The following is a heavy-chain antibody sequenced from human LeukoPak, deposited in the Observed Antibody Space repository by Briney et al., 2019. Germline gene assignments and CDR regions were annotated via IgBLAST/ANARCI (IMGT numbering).Heavy chain of an antibody. J-gene: IGHJ6*02. CDR3: ARERYDILTGFFYGMDV. V-gene: IGHV3-21*01. D-gene: IGHD3-9*01. CDR2: ISSSSSYI. Sequence: GGSLRLSCAASGFTFSSYSMNWVRQAPGKGLEWVSSISSSSSYIYYADSVKGRFTISRDNAKNSLYLQMNSLRAEDTAVYYCARERYDILTGFFYGMDVWGQGTTVTVSS. CDR1: GFTFSSYS.